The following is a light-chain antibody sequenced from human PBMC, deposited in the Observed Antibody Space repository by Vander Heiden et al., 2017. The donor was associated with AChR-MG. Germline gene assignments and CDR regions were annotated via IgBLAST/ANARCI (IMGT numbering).Light chain of an antibody. Sequence: DIQMTQSPSSASASVGDTVTITCRASQGIGSWLAWYQQKPGKAPKLLIYVVSNMQSGVPSRFSGSGSGTDFTLTMSSLQPEDFATYYCLQANSCPWTFGQGTKVEIK. CDR1: QGIGSW. J-gene: IGKJ1*01. CDR2: VVS. CDR3: LQANSCPWT. V-gene: IGKV1-12*01.